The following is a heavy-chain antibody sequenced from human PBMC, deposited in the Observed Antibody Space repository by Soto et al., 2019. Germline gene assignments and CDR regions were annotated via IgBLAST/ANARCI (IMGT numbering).Heavy chain of an antibody. Sequence: QVQLVESGGGVVQPGRSLRLSCEASGFNFSNFGMHWVRQAPGKGLEWVAVISYDGSNKYYADSVKGRFTISRDTSKRTLYMEMNSLRTEDTAVYYCAKGAGWGDDFWNAYYRFYYYMDVWGKGTTASVSS. CDR2: ISYDGSNK. J-gene: IGHJ6*03. CDR1: GFNFSNFG. D-gene: IGHD3-3*01. CDR3: AKGAGWGDDFWNAYYRFYYYMDV. V-gene: IGHV3-30*18.